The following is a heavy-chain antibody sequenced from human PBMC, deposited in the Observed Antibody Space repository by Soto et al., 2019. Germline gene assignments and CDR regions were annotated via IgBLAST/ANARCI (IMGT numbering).Heavy chain of an antibody. V-gene: IGHV1-18*01. CDR1: GYTFTSYG. D-gene: IGHD6-19*01. Sequence: QVQLVQSGAEVKKPGASVKVSCKASGYTFTSYGISWVRQAPGQGLEWMGWISAYNGNTNYAQKLQGRVTMTTDTSTSTAYMERRSLRSDDTAVYYCARDSSGWGYYYYGMDVWGQGTTVTVSS. CDR3: ARDSSGWGYYYYGMDV. J-gene: IGHJ6*02. CDR2: ISAYNGNT.